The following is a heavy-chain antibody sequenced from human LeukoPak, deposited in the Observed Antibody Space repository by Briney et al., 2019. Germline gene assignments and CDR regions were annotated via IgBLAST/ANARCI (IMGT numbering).Heavy chain of an antibody. V-gene: IGHV1-69*04. D-gene: IGHD6-19*01. CDR3: ARDIAVAAVSSLDI. J-gene: IGHJ3*02. CDR1: GGTFGNSA. CDR2: IIPILGMT. Sequence: ASVKVSCKASGGTFGNSAISWVRQAPGQGLEWMGKIIPILGMTDYAQKFQGRVTIIADKTTSTAYLELSSLRSEDTAVYYCARDIAVAAVSSLDIWGQGTMVTV.